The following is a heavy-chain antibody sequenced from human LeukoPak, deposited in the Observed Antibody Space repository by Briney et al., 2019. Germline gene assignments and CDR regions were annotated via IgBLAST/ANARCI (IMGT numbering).Heavy chain of an antibody. J-gene: IGHJ3*02. Sequence: GGSLRLSCAASGFTFSDYYMSWIGQPPGKGLEWVSYISSSGSTIYYADSVKGRFTISRDNAKNSLYLQMNSLRAEDTAVYYCARASYGAGNAFDIWGQGTMVTVSS. V-gene: IGHV3-11*01. CDR2: ISSSGSTI. CDR3: ARASYGAGNAFDI. D-gene: IGHD4-17*01. CDR1: GFTFSDYY.